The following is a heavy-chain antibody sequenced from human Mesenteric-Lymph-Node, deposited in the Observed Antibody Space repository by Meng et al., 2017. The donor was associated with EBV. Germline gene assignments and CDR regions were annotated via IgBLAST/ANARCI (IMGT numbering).Heavy chain of an antibody. CDR2: IYYSGRT. Sequence: QLQLQESGPGLVNPSETLSLHCTVSGGSISGSDYYWGWIRQPPGKGLEWIASIYYSGRTYYNPSLKSRVTISVETSKNQFSLKLRSVTATDTAVYYCARTGSSPNHTFNYWGQGTLVTVSS. CDR3: ARTGSSPNHTFNY. D-gene: IGHD1-14*01. V-gene: IGHV4-39*07. J-gene: IGHJ4*02. CDR1: GGSISGSDYY.